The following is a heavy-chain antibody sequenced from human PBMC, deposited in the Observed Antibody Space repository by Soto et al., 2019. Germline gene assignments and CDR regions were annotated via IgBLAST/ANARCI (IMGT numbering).Heavy chain of an antibody. J-gene: IGHJ6*02. CDR1: GFSVSSNY. Sequence: GSLSLCWAAAGFSVSSNYMSWVRQAPGKGLEWVSVIYSRGSTYYADSVRGRFTISRDNSKNTLYLQMKSLRAEDTAVYYWARDPPATRHGMEVWGQGTSVTVSS. CDR2: IYSRGST. CDR3: ARDPPATRHGMEV. V-gene: IGHV3-53*01.